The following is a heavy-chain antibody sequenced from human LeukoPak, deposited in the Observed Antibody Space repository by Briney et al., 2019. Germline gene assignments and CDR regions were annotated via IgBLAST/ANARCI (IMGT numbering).Heavy chain of an antibody. Sequence: GGSLRLSCAASGITFNSYTMNWVRQAPGKGLEWVSSISSSSSYIYYAASVKGRFTISRDNAKNSLYLQMNSLRAEDTALYYCARGPNGAFDIWGQGTMVTVSS. CDR3: ARGPNGAFDI. V-gene: IGHV3-21*01. CDR2: ISSSSSYI. CDR1: GITFNSYT. D-gene: IGHD4/OR15-4a*01. J-gene: IGHJ3*02.